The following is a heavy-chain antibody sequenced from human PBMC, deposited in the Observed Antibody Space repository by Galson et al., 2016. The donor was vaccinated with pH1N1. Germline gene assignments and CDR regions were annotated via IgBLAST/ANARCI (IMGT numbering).Heavy chain of an antibody. CDR3: TTDRTLAITSFGVTTYFDK. V-gene: IGHV3-15*01. Sequence: SLRLSCAVSGITFRDTWMSWVRQAPGQGLEWVGRIYSDVDGATTHYAAPVQGRFTISRDSSTNTLYLQMNRVMTEDTAVYYCTTDRTLAITSFGVTTYFDKWGQGALITVSS. D-gene: IGHD3-3*01. J-gene: IGHJ4*02. CDR1: GITFRDTW. CDR2: IYSDVDGATT.